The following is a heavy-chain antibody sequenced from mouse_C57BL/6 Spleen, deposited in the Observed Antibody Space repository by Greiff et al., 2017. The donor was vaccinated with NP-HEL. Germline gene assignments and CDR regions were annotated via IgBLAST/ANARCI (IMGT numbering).Heavy chain of an antibody. D-gene: IGHD1-1*01. Sequence: EVQRVESGGGLVKPGGSLKLSCAASGFTFSDYGMHWVRQAPEKGLEWVAYISSGSSTIYYADTVKGRFTISRDNAKNTLFLQMTSLRSEDTAMYYCARGAVVPFYYAMDYWGQGTSVTVSS. J-gene: IGHJ4*01. CDR3: ARGAVVPFYYAMDY. CDR2: ISSGSSTI. V-gene: IGHV5-17*01. CDR1: GFTFSDYG.